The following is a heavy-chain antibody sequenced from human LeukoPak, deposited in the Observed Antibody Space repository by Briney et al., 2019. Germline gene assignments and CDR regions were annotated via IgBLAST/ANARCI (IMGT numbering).Heavy chain of an antibody. CDR2: IYYSGST. D-gene: IGHD5-18*01. CDR1: GGSISSSSYY. J-gene: IGHJ4*02. Sequence: SETLSLTCTVSGGSISSSSYYWGWIRQPPGKGLEWIGSIYYSGSTYYNPSLKGRVTISVDTSKDQFSLKLSSVTAADTAVYYCARGGYSYGPDYWGQGTLVTVSS. V-gene: IGHV4-39*07. CDR3: ARGGYSYGPDY.